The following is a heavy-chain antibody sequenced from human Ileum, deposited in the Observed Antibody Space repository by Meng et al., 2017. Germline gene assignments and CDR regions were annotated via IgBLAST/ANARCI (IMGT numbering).Heavy chain of an antibody. D-gene: IGHD4-23*01. Sequence: QGQLQEAGPGLGEPSGTLSLTCAVSGGSISSTYWWTWVRQSAGKGLEWIGEIHHSGSTNYNPSLKSRVTISVDKSKNQFSLNLRSVTAADTAVYYCARIDYGGNGIEKYYFDYWGQGTLVTVSS. CDR1: GGSISSTYW. J-gene: IGHJ4*02. CDR3: ARIDYGGNGIEKYYFDY. CDR2: IHHSGST. V-gene: IGHV4-4*02.